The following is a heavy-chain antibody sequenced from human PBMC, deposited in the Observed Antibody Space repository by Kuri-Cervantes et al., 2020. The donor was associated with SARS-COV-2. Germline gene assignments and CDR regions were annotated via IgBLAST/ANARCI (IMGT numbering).Heavy chain of an antibody. V-gene: IGHV3-13*03. CDR2: IGTAGDT. CDR3: ARVGSTSCADY. D-gene: IGHD2-2*01. CDR1: GFTFSSYD. J-gene: IGHJ4*02. Sequence: GESLKISCAACGFTFSSYDMHWVRQATGKGLEWVSAIGTAGDTYYPGSVKGQFTISRENAKNSSYLQMNSLRAGDTAVYYCARVGSTSCADYWGQGTLVTVSS.